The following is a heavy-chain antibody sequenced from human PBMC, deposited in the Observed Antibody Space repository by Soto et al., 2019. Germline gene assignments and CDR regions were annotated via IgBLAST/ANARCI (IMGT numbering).Heavy chain of an antibody. J-gene: IGHJ6*02. CDR3: ARDYDTSRGDWAYYGIDV. CDR1: GLTVSTNY. CDR2: IYYGGTT. V-gene: IGHV3-66*01. Sequence: EVQLVESGGGLVQPGGSLRISCAASGLTVSTNYMSWVRQAPGKGLEWVSIIYYGGTTYYADSVKGRFTISRDDSKNTLYLQMDSLRAEDTAVYYGARDYDTSRGDWAYYGIDVWGQGTTVTVSS. D-gene: IGHD3-9*01.